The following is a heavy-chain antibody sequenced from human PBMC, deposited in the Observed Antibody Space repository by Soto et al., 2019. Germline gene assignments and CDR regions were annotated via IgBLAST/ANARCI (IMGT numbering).Heavy chain of an antibody. CDR1: GFTFSSYA. CDR2: ISGSGGST. D-gene: IGHD3-3*01. CDR3: AKDVAPYYDFWSGYSTGGAFDY. J-gene: IGHJ4*02. Sequence: EVQLLESGGGLVQPGGSLRLSCAASGFTFSSYAMSWVRQAPGKGLEWVSAISGSGGSTYYADSVKGRFTISRDNSKNTLYLQMNSLRAEDTAVYYCAKDVAPYYDFWSGYSTGGAFDYWGQGTLVTVSS. V-gene: IGHV3-23*01.